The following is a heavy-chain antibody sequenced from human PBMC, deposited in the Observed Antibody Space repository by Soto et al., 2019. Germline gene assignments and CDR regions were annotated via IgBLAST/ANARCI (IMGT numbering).Heavy chain of an antibody. D-gene: IGHD1-1*01. CDR3: ARDLTNIGRSWNGNDNYYYGMDV. J-gene: IGHJ6*02. V-gene: IGHV3-48*03. CDR2: ISTSGNII. CDR1: GFIAIKYE. Sequence: XGSLGLTFAASGFIAIKYEMNWVREAPGKGLEWVSYISTSGNIIYYADSVKGRFTISRDSAKNSLYLQMNSLRAEDTAVYYCARDLTNIGRSWNGNDNYYYGMDVWGQGTTVTVSS.